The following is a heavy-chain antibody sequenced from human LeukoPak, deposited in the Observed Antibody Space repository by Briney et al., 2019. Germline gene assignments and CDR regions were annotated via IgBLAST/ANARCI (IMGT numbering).Heavy chain of an antibody. J-gene: IGHJ4*02. CDR3: AKDGTTTITFDY. D-gene: IGHD1-1*01. Sequence: GGSLRLSCAASGLTFSTYAMNWVRQAPGKGLEWVSGISGSGSNSYYTDSVKGRFTISRDNSKNTLYLQMDSLRAEDTAVYYCAKDGTTTITFDYWGQGTLVTVSS. V-gene: IGHV3-23*01. CDR2: ISGSGSNS. CDR1: GLTFSTYA.